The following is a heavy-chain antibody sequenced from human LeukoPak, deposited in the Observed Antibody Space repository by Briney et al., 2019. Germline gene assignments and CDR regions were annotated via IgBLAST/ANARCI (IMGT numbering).Heavy chain of an antibody. V-gene: IGHV3-23*01. D-gene: IGHD2-2*01. J-gene: IGHJ4*02. CDR2: ISGSGAGT. Sequence: GGSLRLSCAVSGFTFSSYAMNWVRQAPGKGLEWVSGISGSGAGTYYADSVKGRFTISRDNSKNTLYLQINSLRAEDTALYYCVTEVLVAFYYWGQGTLVTVSS. CDR1: GFTFSSYA. CDR3: VTEVLVAFYY.